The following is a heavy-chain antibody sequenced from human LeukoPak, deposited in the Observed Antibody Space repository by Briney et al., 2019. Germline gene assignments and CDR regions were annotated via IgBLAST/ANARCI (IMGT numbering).Heavy chain of an antibody. CDR2: ISYDGSNK. CDR3: ARYSKTRDNNWFDP. J-gene: IGHJ5*02. Sequence: GGSLRLSCAASGFTFSSYGMHWVRQAPGKGLEWVAVISYDGSNKYYADSVKGRFTISRDNAKNSLYLQMNSLRAEDTAVYYCARYSKTRDNNWFDPWGQGTLVTVSS. CDR1: GFTFSSYG. V-gene: IGHV3-30*03. D-gene: IGHD5-24*01.